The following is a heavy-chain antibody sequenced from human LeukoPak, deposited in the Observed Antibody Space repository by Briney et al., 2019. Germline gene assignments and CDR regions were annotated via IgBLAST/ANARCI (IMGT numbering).Heavy chain of an antibody. CDR3: GSVAANYYYYGMDV. CDR2: IYYSGST. J-gene: IGHJ6*02. V-gene: IGHV4-59*01. Sequence: SETLSLTCTVSGGSISSYYWSWIRQPPGKRLEWIGHIYYSGSTNYNPSLKSRVTISVDTSKNQFSLKLSSVTAADTAVYYCGSVAANYYYYGMDVWGQGTTVTVSS. CDR1: GGSISSYY. D-gene: IGHD2-15*01.